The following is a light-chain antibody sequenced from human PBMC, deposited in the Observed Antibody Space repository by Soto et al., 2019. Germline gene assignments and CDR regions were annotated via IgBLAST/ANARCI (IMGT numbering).Light chain of an antibody. CDR3: AAWDDTLNRYV. V-gene: IGLV1-44*01. CDR2: SNN. Sequence: QSALTQPPSASGTPGQRVTISCSGGSSNIGSNAVNWYRQLPGTAPKLLIHSNNQRPSGVPDRFSGSKSGTSASLAISGLQSEDEADYYCAAWDDTLNRYVLGTGTKLT. J-gene: IGLJ1*01. CDR1: SSNIGSNA.